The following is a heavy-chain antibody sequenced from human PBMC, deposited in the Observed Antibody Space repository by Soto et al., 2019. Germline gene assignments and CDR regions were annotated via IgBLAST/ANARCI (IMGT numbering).Heavy chain of an antibody. J-gene: IGHJ3*02. CDR1: GFTFSSYS. Sequence: GGSLRLSCAASGFTFSSYSMNWVRQAPGKGLEWVSSISSSSSCVYYADSVKGRFTISRDNAKNSLYLQMNSLRAEDTAVYYCARDTDAEPLDIWGQGTMVTVSS. CDR3: ARDTDAEPLDI. V-gene: IGHV3-21*01. CDR2: ISSSSSCV. D-gene: IGHD1-1*01.